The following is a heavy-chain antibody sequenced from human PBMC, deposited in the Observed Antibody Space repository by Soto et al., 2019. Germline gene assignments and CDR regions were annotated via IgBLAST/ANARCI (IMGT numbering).Heavy chain of an antibody. V-gene: IGHV3-30*18. CDR2: ISYDGSNK. CDR3: AKDNADTYESGPPPPGYYYGMDV. Sequence: QVQLVESGGGVVQPGRSLRLSCAASGFSFSDCGMHWVRQAPGKGLEWVAVISYDGSNKYYADSVKGRFTISRDNSKNTLYLQMNTLRAEDTALYSCAKDNADTYESGPPPPGYYYGMDVWGQGTTVTVSS. CDR1: GFSFSDCG. J-gene: IGHJ6*02. D-gene: IGHD3-22*01.